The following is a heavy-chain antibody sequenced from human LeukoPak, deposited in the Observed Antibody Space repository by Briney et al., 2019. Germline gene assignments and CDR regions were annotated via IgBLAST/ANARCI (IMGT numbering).Heavy chain of an antibody. D-gene: IGHD6-6*01. V-gene: IGHV5-51*01. CDR1: GYIFNNYW. J-gene: IGHJ4*02. CDR3: ARLYSSSSQPHFDY. Sequence: KRGESLKISCKGSGYIFNNYWIGWVRQMPGKGLEWVGIIYPGDSDTRYSPSFQGQVTISADKSISTAYLQWNSLKASDTAMYYCARLYSSSSQPHFDYWGQGTLVTVSS. CDR2: IYPGDSDT.